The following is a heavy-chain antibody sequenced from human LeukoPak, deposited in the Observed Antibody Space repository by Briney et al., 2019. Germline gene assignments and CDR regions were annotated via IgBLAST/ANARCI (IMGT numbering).Heavy chain of an antibody. CDR3: ASVIWFGELFPPS. CDR2: INHSGST. CDR1: GGSFSGYY. V-gene: IGHV4-34*01. J-gene: IGHJ5*02. Sequence: AETLSLTCAVYGGSFSGYYWSWIRQLPGKGLEWIGEINHSGSTNYNPSLKSRVTISVDTSKNQFSLKLSSVTAADTAVYYCASVIWFGELFPPSWGQGTLVTVSS. D-gene: IGHD3-10*01.